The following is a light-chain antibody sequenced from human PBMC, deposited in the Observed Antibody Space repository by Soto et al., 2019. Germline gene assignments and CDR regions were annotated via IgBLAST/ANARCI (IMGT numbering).Light chain of an antibody. V-gene: IGLV1-51*01. J-gene: IGLJ1*01. Sequence: QSVLTQPPSVSAAPGQKVTVSCSGSTSNIGNNYVSWYQHLPGTAPQLLIYDDNKRPSGIPDRFSGSKSGTSATLGITGLQTGDEADYYCGTWDSGLSVYVFGTGTQLTVL. CDR2: DDN. CDR1: TSNIGNNY. CDR3: GTWDSGLSVYV.